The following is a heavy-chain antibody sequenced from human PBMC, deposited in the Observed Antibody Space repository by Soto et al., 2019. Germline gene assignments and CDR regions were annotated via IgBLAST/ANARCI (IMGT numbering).Heavy chain of an antibody. CDR2: IYYRGNA. D-gene: IGHD2-15*01. V-gene: IGHV4-39*07. J-gene: IGHJ4*02. Sequence: ETLARSGCVSGDSRNSDKYYWGWIRQPPGKGLEWIGSIYYRGNAYYNPSLQTRVTISLDTSKNQFSLKLSSVTAADTAVYYCVRSGYCSGGSCLVRGYFDSWGQGTLVTVSS. CDR3: VRSGYCSGGSCLVRGYFDS. CDR1: GDSRNSDKYY.